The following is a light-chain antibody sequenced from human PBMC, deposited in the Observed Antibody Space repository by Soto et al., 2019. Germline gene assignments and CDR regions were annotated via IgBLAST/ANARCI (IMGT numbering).Light chain of an antibody. CDR1: QSVSSNY. Sequence: EIVLTQSPGTLSLSPGERATLSCRASQSVSSNYLAWYRRKPGQAPRLLIYGASSRATGIPDRFSGSGSGTDFPLTITRLEPEDFVVYYCQQYGSSPPTFGPGTRVEIK. CDR2: GAS. V-gene: IGKV3-20*01. J-gene: IGKJ1*01. CDR3: QQYGSSPPT.